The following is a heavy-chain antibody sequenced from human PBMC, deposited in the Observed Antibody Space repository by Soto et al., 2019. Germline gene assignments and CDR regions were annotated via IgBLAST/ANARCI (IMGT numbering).Heavy chain of an antibody. D-gene: IGHD5-18*01. J-gene: IGHJ3*02. CDR1: GFTFDDHT. CDR2: ISWDGGSA. Sequence: PGVSLRLSCAASGFTFDDHTLHWVRQAPGKGLEWVSLISWDGGSAYYADSVKGRFTISRDNIKDSLYLQMNSLRTDDTALYYCVKNGTVDGYVGAFDIWGQGTMVTVSS. V-gene: IGHV3-43*01. CDR3: VKNGTVDGYVGAFDI.